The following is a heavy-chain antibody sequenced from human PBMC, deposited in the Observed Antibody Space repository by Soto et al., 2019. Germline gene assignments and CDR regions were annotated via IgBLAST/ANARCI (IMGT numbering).Heavy chain of an antibody. V-gene: IGHV1-69*13. CDR1: GGTFSSYA. CDR3: ASSRTGVVIISPYYYYYGMDV. Sequence: ASVKVSCKASGGTFSSYAISWVRQAPGQGLEWMGGIIPIFGTANYAQKFQGRVTITADESTSTAYMELSSLRSEDTAVYYCASSRTGVVIISPYYYYYGMDVWGQGTTVTVSS. CDR2: IIPIFGTA. J-gene: IGHJ6*02. D-gene: IGHD3-3*01.